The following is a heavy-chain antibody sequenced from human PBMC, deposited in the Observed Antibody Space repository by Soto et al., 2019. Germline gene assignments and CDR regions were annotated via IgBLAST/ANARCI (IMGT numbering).Heavy chain of an antibody. CDR2: FDPEDGET. Sequence: GASVKVSCKVSGYTLTELSMHWVRQAPGKRLEWMGGFDPEDGETIYAQKFQGRVTMTEDTSTDTAYMELRSLRSEDTAVYYCATDRPYDYIWGSYRRRYAFDIWGQGTMVTVSS. D-gene: IGHD3-16*02. CDR1: GYTLTELS. V-gene: IGHV1-24*01. J-gene: IGHJ3*02. CDR3: ATDRPYDYIWGSYRRRYAFDI.